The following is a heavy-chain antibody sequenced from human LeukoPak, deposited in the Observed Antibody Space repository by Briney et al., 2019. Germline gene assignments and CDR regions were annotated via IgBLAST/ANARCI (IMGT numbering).Heavy chain of an antibody. CDR2: IYYTGNT. V-gene: IGHV4-39*01. Sequence: SETLSLTCTVSGGSMSRSIYYWGWIRQSPGKGLEWIGSIYYTGNTYYNASLKSRVTISIDTSKNQISLRLTSVTATDTAMYYCARQTGSGLFTLPGGQGTLVTVSS. CDR1: GGSMSRSIYY. J-gene: IGHJ4*02. D-gene: IGHD3/OR15-3a*01. CDR3: ARQTGSGLFTLP.